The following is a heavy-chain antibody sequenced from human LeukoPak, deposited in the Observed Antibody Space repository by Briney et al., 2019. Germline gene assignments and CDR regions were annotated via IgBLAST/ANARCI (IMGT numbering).Heavy chain of an antibody. Sequence: ASVKVSCKASGYTFTGYYLHWVRQAPGQGLEWMGWINPSNGGTNYAQKFQGRVTMTGDTSISTAYMELRRLGSDDTAVYYCARMTRTAAGGTRNWFDPWGQGTLVTVSS. D-gene: IGHD6-13*01. CDR2: INPSNGGT. V-gene: IGHV1-2*02. J-gene: IGHJ5*02. CDR1: GYTFTGYY. CDR3: ARMTRTAAGGTRNWFDP.